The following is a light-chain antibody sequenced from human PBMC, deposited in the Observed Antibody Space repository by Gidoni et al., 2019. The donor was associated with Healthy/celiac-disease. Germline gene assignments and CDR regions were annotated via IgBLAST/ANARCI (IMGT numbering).Light chain of an antibody. CDR1: QGISSW. V-gene: IGKV1-12*01. CDR2: AAS. Sequence: DILMIQSPSSVSPSVGDRVTITCRASQGISSWLAWYQQKPGKAPKLLIYAASSLQSGVPSRFSGSGSGTGFTLTISSRQPGDVATYYCQQAHIFPFTFGGGTKVEIK. CDR3: QQAHIFPFT. J-gene: IGKJ4*01.